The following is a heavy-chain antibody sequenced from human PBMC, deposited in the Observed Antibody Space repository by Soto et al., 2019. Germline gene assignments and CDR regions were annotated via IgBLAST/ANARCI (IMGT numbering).Heavy chain of an antibody. V-gene: IGHV4-39*01. J-gene: IGHJ4*02. CDR3: ARQCGDYYDSSGYYHFDY. CDR2: IYYSGST. Sequence: PSETLSLTCTVSGGSISSSSYYWGWIRQPPGKGLEWIGSIYYSGSTYYNPSLKSRVTISVDTSKNQFSLKLSSVTAADTAVYYCARQCGDYYDSSGYYHFDYWGQGTLVTVSS. D-gene: IGHD3-22*01. CDR1: GGSISSSSYY.